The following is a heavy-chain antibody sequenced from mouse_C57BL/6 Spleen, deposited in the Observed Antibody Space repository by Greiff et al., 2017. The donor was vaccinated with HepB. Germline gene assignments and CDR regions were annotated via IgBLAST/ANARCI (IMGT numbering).Heavy chain of an antibody. CDR1: GFSLTSYG. CDR3: ARKERYYYGSSYYAMDY. CDR2: IWSGGST. V-gene: IGHV2-2*01. D-gene: IGHD1-1*01. J-gene: IGHJ4*01. Sequence: QVQLKESGPGLVQPSQSLSITCTVSGFSLTSYGVHWVRQSPGKGLEWLGVIWSGGSTDYNAAFISRLSISKDNSKSQVFFKMNSLQADDTAIYYCARKERYYYGSSYYAMDYWGQGTSVTVSS.